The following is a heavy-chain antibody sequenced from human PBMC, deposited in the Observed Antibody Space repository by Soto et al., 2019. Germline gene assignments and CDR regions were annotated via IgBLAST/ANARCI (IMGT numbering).Heavy chain of an antibody. CDR3: ASPKIAFYNWFAP. V-gene: IGHV4-39*01. D-gene: IGHD3-3*02. CDR2: IYYSGST. Sequence: SETLSLTCTVSGGSISSSSYYWGWIRQPPGKGLEWIGSIYYSGSTYYNPSLKSRVTISVDTSKNQFSLKLSSVTAADTAVYYCASPKIAFYNWFAPWGQGTLVTVSS. CDR1: GGSISSSSYY. J-gene: IGHJ5*02.